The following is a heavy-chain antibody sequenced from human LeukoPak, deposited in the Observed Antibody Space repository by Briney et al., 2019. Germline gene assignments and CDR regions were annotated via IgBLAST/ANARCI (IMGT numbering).Heavy chain of an antibody. V-gene: IGHV1-18*01. CDR3: ARERTNYFDD. J-gene: IGHJ4*02. Sequence: GASVKVSCKASGYTFTSHGFTWVRQAPGQGLEWMGWISTYNGDIKNAQKFQGRVTMTTDTFTSTAYMELRSLTSGDTAVYYCARERTNYFDDWGQGTAVIVSS. CDR2: ISTYNGDI. CDR1: GYTFTSHG.